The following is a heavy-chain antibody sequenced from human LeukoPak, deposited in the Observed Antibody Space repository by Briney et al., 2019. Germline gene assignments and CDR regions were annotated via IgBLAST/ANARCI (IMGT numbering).Heavy chain of an antibody. Sequence: SVKVSCKASGGTFSSYAISWVRQAPGQGLEWMGGIIPIFGTANYAQKFQGRVTITADESTSTAYMELSSLRSEDAAVYYCATNTMVRGVIRWFDPWGQGTLVTVSS. J-gene: IGHJ5*02. CDR1: GGTFSSYA. CDR2: IIPIFGTA. V-gene: IGHV1-69*13. D-gene: IGHD3-10*01. CDR3: ATNTMVRGVIRWFDP.